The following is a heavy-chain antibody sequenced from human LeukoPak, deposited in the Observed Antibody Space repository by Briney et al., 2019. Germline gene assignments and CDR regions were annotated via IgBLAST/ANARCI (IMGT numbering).Heavy chain of an antibody. CDR1: GGSISSGGYY. J-gene: IGHJ4*02. Sequence: PSETLSLTCTVSGGSISSGGYYWSWIRQHPGKGLEWVSFISSSSSTIYYADSVKGRFTISRDNAKNSLYLQMNSLRAEDTAVYYCARDRGGSYSAIDYWGQGTLVTVSS. V-gene: IGHV3-11*04. CDR3: ARDRGGSYSAIDY. D-gene: IGHD1-26*01. CDR2: ISSSSSTI.